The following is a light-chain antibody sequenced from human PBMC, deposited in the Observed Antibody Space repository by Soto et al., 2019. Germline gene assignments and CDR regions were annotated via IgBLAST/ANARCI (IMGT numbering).Light chain of an antibody. CDR3: GTWDSSLSAGV. CDR1: SSNIGNNY. CDR2: DNN. V-gene: IGLV1-51*01. J-gene: IGLJ1*01. Sequence: QAVRTQPPSVSAAPGQKVTISCSGSSSNIGNNYVSWYQQLPGTAPKLPIYDNNKRPSGIPDRFSGSKSGTSATLGITGLQTGDEADYYCGTWDSSLSAGVFGTGTKVTVL.